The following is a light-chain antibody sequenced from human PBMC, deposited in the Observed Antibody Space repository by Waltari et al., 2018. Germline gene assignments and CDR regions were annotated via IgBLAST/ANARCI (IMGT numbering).Light chain of an antibody. CDR3: QNHERLPAT. CDR1: QNIGRY. CDR2: EAS. Sequence: EIVLTQSPGTLSLSPGERATLSCRASQNIGRYLVWYQQKPGQAPRLLIYEASRRATRIPDMFSGSGSGTDFSLTISRLEPEDFAIYYCQNHERLPATFGQGTKVEIK. J-gene: IGKJ1*01. V-gene: IGKV3-20*01.